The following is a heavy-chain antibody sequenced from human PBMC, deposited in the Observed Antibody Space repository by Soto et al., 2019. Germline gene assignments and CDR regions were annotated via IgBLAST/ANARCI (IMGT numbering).Heavy chain of an antibody. V-gene: IGHV4-31*03. CDR2: FYERGSN. D-gene: IGHD1-1*01. CDR3: ARGPRQLGGSYYYGMDV. J-gene: IGHJ6*02. Sequence: PSLTCMRSGGSARTVRFYCMRVCQHPGKGLEWIGFFYERGSNYYNESLKSRLTISVDRSNNQFSLKLTSVIAADTAVYYCARGPRQLGGSYYYGMDVWGQGTTVT. CDR1: GGSARTVRFY.